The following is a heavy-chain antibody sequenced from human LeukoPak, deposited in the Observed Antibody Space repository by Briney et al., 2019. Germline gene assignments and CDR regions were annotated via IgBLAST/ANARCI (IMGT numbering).Heavy chain of an antibody. CDR1: GFTFSDYY. J-gene: IGHJ1*01. D-gene: IGHD4-17*01. Sequence: PGGSLRLSCAASGFTFSDYYMSWIRQAPGKGLEWVSYISSSGSTIYYADSVKGRFTISRDNAKNTLYLQMNSLRAEDTAVYYCAKAPVTHEYFQHWGQGTLVTVSS. V-gene: IGHV3-11*04. CDR2: ISSSGSTI. CDR3: AKAPVTHEYFQH.